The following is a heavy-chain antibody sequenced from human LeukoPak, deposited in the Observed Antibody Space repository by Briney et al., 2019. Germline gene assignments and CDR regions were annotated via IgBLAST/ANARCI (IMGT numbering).Heavy chain of an antibody. V-gene: IGHV6-1*01. CDR3: AREFTSADYFDY. J-gene: IGHJ4*02. CDR2: TYYRSKWYN. Sequence: PSQTLSLTCAISGDSVSSNSAAWHWIRQSPSRGLEWLGTTYYRSKWYNDYAVSVKSRITINSDTSKNQFSLHLNSVTPEDTAVYYCAREFTSADYFDYWGQGTLVTVSS. CDR1: GDSVSSNSAA.